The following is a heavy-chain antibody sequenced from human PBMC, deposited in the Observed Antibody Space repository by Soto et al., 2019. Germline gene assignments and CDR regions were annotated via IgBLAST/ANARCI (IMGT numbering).Heavy chain of an antibody. V-gene: IGHV5-10-1*01. CDR3: ARPIGHTTVVTPGDDDFDI. CDR2: IDPSDSYT. CDR1: VYNFIDYC. Sequence: GESRKISCKGSVYNFIDYCINWLRQMAVKGLEWMGRIDPSDSYTNFSPSFRGHVTISVDKSNSTVYLHWSSLKASDTAMYYCARPIGHTTVVTPGDDDFDIWGKGTMVTVSS. J-gene: IGHJ3*02. D-gene: IGHD4-17*01.